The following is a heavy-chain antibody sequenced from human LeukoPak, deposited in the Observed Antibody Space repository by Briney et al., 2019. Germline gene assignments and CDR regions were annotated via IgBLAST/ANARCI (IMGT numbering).Heavy chain of an antibody. CDR3: ARLGGYCSSTSCYFFD. J-gene: IGHJ4*02. CDR1: GYSFTSYW. D-gene: IGHD2-2*01. V-gene: IGHV5-10-1*01. CDR2: VDPSDSYT. Sequence: GESLKISCKGSGYSFTSYWIRWVRQMPGKGLEWMGRVDPSDSYTNYSPSFQGHVTISADKSISTAYLQWSSLKASDTAMYCCARLGGYCSSTSCYFFDWGQGTLVTVSS.